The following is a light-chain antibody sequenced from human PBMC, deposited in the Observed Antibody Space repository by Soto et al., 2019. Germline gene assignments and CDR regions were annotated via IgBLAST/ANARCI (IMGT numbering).Light chain of an antibody. V-gene: IGKV3-20*01. CDR2: GAS. CDR3: QQYGSSPWT. J-gene: IGKJ1*01. CDR1: QTIRSNY. Sequence: ETVLTQSPGTLSLSPGERATLSCRASQTIRSNYLAWYRQTPGQAPRLLIYGASNMPTGIADRFSGSGSGTDFTLIISRLEPEDFALYYCQQYGSSPWTFGQGTKVEIK.